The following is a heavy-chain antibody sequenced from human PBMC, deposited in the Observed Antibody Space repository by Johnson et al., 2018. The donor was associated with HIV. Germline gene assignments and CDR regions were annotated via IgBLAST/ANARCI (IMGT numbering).Heavy chain of an antibody. V-gene: IGHV3-66*02. J-gene: IGHJ3*01. CDR1: VFPVSSNY. CDR3: ARGSRYTYDYDDVHLLQAFDV. Sequence: VQLVESGGGLVQPGRSLRLSCAASVFPVSSNYMSWVRQAPGKGLEWVSVIYSGGSTYYADSVKGRFTIPRTSPKNTMYLQMTSLRAEDTAVYYCARGSRYTYDYDDVHLLQAFDVWGQGTMVTVSS. D-gene: IGHD3-22*01. CDR2: IYSGGST.